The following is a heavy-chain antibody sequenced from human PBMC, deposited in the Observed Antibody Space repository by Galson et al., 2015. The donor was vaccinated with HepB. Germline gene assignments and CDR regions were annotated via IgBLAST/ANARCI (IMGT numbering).Heavy chain of an antibody. V-gene: IGHV1-69*06. CDR2: IIPIFGTA. Sequence: SVKVSCKASGGTFSSYAISWVRQAPGQGLEWMGGIIPIFGTANYAQKFQGRVTITADKSTSTAYMELSSLRSEDTAVYYCAREGGYCSGGSCRGWFDPWGQGTLVTVSS. CDR3: AREGGYCSGGSCRGWFDP. CDR1: GGTFSSYA. J-gene: IGHJ5*02. D-gene: IGHD2-15*01.